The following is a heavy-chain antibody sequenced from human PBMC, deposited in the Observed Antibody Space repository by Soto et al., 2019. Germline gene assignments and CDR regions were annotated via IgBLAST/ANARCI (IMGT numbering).Heavy chain of an antibody. Sequence: QVQLQESGPGLVKPSETLSLTCTVSGGSVSSGSYYWSWIRQPPGKGLEWIGYIYYSGSTNYNPSLKSRVTISVDTSKNQFPLKLSSVTAADTAVYYCARESDYYDSRGYHVNYFDYRAQGTLVTVSS. J-gene: IGHJ4*02. D-gene: IGHD3-22*01. CDR3: ARESDYYDSRGYHVNYFDY. CDR2: IYYSGST. CDR1: GGSVSSGSYY. V-gene: IGHV4-61*01.